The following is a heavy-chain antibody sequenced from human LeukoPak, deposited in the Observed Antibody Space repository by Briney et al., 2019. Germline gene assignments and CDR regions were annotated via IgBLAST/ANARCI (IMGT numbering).Heavy chain of an antibody. V-gene: IGHV1-18*01. Sequence: GASVKVSCTASGYTFAIYGISWVRQAPGQGLEWMAWISPYDGDTNYAQNFEGRVTMTTETSTSTAYMELRSLRSDDTAIYYCARDYCTRGGDCYKEDLFDPWGQGTLVTVSS. CDR2: ISPYDGDT. CDR1: GYTFAIYG. D-gene: IGHD2-21*02. CDR3: ARDYCTRGGDCYKEDLFDP. J-gene: IGHJ5*02.